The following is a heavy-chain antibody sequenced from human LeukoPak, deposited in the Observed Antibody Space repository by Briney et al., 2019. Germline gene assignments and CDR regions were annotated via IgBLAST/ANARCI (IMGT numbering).Heavy chain of an antibody. V-gene: IGHV1-18*01. D-gene: IGHD3-3*01. Sequence: PWASVKVSCKAYGYTFTSYGISWVRQAPGQGLEWMGWISAYNGNTNYAQKLQGRVTMTTDTSTSTAYMELRSLRSDDTAVYYCGRALGRNLEWLLRSPYYYYMDVWGKGTTVTVSS. J-gene: IGHJ6*03. CDR1: GYTFTSYG. CDR3: GRALGRNLEWLLRSPYYYYMDV. CDR2: ISAYNGNT.